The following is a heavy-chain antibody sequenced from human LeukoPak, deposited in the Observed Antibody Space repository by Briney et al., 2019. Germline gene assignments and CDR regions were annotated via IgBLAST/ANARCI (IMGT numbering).Heavy chain of an antibody. Sequence: ASVKVSCKASGYTFTGYYMHWVRQAPGQGLEWMGWINPNSGGTNYAQKFQGRVTMTTDTSTSTAYMELRSLRSDDTAVYYCASSQPYSSSWEADYWGQGTLVTVSS. J-gene: IGHJ4*02. CDR1: GYTFTGYY. V-gene: IGHV1-2*02. D-gene: IGHD6-13*01. CDR3: ASSQPYSSSWEADY. CDR2: INPNSGGT.